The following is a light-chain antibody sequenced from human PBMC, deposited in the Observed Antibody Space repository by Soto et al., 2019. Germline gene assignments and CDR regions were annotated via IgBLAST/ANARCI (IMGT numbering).Light chain of an antibody. CDR2: EVS. CDR3: CSFAGSSTYWV. J-gene: IGLJ3*02. CDR1: SSDVGSYNL. Sequence: QSALTQPASVSGSPGQSITISCTGTSSDVGSYNLVSWYQQHPGKAPKLMIYEVSKRPSGVSNRFSGSKSVNTASLTISGLQAEDEADYYCCSFAGSSTYWVFGGGTNVTVL. V-gene: IGLV2-23*02.